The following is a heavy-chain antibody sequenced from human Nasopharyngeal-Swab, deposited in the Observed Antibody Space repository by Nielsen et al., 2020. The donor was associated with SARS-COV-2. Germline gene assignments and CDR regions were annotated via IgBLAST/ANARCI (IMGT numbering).Heavy chain of an antibody. CDR3: ARKYCGYCSSCAFDF. Sequence: ASAMVFCKASGYIFTGYYMHWVRQAPGHGLEWMGRINPNSGGTNYAQKFQGRVVMIRDTSVNTTYMELSRLKTDDTAVYHCARKYCGYCSSCAFDFWGQGTMVTVSS. J-gene: IGHJ3*01. D-gene: IGHD6-13*01. CDR1: GYIFTGYY. CDR2: INPNSGGT. V-gene: IGHV1-2*06.